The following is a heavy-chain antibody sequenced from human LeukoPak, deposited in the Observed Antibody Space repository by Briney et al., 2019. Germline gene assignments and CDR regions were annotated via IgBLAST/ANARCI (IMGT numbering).Heavy chain of an antibody. J-gene: IGHJ4*02. CDR2: IYYSGST. D-gene: IGHD2-2*01. Sequence: PSETLSLTCTVSGGSISSHYWSWIRQPPGKGLEWIGYIYYSGSTNYNPSLKSRVTISVDTSKNQFSLKLSSVTAADTAVYYCARSYCSSTSCYPYFDYWGQGTLVTVSS. CDR1: GGSISSHY. CDR3: ARSYCSSTSCYPYFDY. V-gene: IGHV4-59*11.